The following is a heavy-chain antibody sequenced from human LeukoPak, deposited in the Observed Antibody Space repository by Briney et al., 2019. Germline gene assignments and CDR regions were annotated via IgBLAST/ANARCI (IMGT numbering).Heavy chain of an antibody. J-gene: IGHJ6*02. CDR3: ARAGVPGGMDV. CDR2: INPSGGST. Sequence: ASAKVSCKASGYTFTSYYMHWVRQAPGQGLEWMGIINPSGGSTSYAQKFQGRVTMTRDTSTSTVYMELSSLRSEDTAVYYCARAGVPGGMDVWGQGTTVTVSS. D-gene: IGHD7-27*01. V-gene: IGHV1-46*01. CDR1: GYTFTSYY.